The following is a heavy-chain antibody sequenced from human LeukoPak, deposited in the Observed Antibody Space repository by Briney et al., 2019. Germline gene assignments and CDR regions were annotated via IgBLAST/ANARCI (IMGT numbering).Heavy chain of an antibody. V-gene: IGHV4-59*01. D-gene: IGHD3-10*01. CDR2: IYYSGST. CDR1: GGSISSYY. CDR3: ARALRYYGSGSYYNVNWFDP. J-gene: IGHJ5*02. Sequence: KFSETLSLTCTVSGGSISSYYWSWIRQPPGKGLEWIGYIYYSGSTNYNPSLKSRVTISVDTSKNQFSLKLSSVTAADTAVYCCARALRYYGSGSYYNVNWFDPWGQGTLVTVSS.